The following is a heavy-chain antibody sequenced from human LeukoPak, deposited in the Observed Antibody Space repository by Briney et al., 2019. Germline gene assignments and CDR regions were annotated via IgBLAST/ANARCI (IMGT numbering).Heavy chain of an antibody. CDR1: GYTFTGYY. J-gene: IGHJ4*02. CDR2: INPNSGGT. V-gene: IGHV1-2*02. Sequence: ASVKVSCKASGYTFTGYYMHWVRQAPGQGLEWMGWINPNSGGTNYAQKFQGRVTMTRDTSISTAYMELSRLRSDDTAVYYCARGFMTDPFFDYWGQATLVTVSS. D-gene: IGHD3-16*01. CDR3: ARGFMTDPFFDY.